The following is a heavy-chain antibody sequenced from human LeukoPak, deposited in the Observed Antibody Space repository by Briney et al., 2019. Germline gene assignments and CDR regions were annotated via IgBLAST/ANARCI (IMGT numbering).Heavy chain of an antibody. D-gene: IGHD1-26*01. CDR2: IYGSGST. CDR3: ARLQYTGNYYPEY. CDR1: GGSLSSSY. J-gene: IGHJ4*02. Sequence: PETLSLTRTVSGGSLSSSYWSWTRQPPGKGLEWIAYIYGSGSTNYNPSLKSRVAISVETSKNLFSLNLSSVTAADTAMYYCARLQYTGNYYPEYWGQGILVTVSS. V-gene: IGHV4-59*08.